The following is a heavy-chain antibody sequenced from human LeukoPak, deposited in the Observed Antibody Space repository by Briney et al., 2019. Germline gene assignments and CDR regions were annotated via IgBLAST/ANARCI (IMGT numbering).Heavy chain of an antibody. V-gene: IGHV4-59*01. CDR1: GGSISTYY. CDR3: ARGGGYASPIGY. J-gene: IGHJ4*02. D-gene: IGHD5-12*01. CDR2: IYHSGST. Sequence: SETLSLTCTLSGGSISTYYWSWIRQPPGKGLEWIGYIYHSGSTNYTPSLKSRVTISVDTSKNQFSLKLSSVTAADTAVYYCARGGGYASPIGYWGQGALVTVSS.